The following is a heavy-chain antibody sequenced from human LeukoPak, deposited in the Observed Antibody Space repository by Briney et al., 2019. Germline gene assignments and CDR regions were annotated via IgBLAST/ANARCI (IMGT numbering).Heavy chain of an antibody. CDR3: ARHVSRYCSSTSCYGHYYMDV. CDR2: IYTSGST. V-gene: IGHV4-4*09. D-gene: IGHD2-2*01. J-gene: IGHJ6*03. Sequence: PSETLSLTCTVSGGSISSYYWSWIRQPPGKGLEWIGYIYTSGSTNYNPSLKSRVTISVDTSKNQFSLKLSSVTAADTAVYYCARHVSRYCSSTSCYGHYYMDVWGKGTTVTVSS. CDR1: GGSISSYY.